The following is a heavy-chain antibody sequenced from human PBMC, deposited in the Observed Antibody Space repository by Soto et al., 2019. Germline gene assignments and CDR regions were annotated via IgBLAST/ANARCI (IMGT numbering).Heavy chain of an antibody. J-gene: IGHJ4*02. CDR3: ARQLSHICDY. CDR1: GYEFGSAW. Sequence: GESWKISCKAFGYEFGSAWIGWVRQMPGKGQEWMGIIKPGHPDIRYSPSLRGHVTISADECLSTAYLQWYSLKASDSGLYYCARQLSHICDYWGPGTLVTVSS. V-gene: IGHV5-51*01. CDR2: IKPGHPDI. D-gene: IGHD3-3*02.